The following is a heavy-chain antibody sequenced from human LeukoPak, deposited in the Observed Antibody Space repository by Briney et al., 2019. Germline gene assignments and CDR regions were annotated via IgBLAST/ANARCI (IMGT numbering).Heavy chain of an antibody. D-gene: IGHD2-2*01. Sequence: SQTLSLTCTVSGGSISSGGYYWSWIRQHPGKGLEWIGYIYYSGSTYYNPSLKSRVTISVDTSKNQFSLKLSSVTAADTAVYYCATHPSLGYCSSTSCLPWTDYWGQGTLVTVSS. CDR1: GGSISSGGYY. CDR2: IYYSGST. CDR3: ATHPSLGYCSSTSCLPWTDY. V-gene: IGHV4-31*03. J-gene: IGHJ4*02.